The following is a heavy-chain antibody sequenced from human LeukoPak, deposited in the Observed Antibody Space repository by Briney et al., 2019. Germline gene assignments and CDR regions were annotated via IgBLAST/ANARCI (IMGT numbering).Heavy chain of an antibody. CDR1: GFTLSDHY. J-gene: IGHJ4*02. CDR3: AISSTHSSACRLDF. CDR2: TGNKANSYTT. D-gene: IGHD6-19*01. Sequence: PGGSLRLSCAASGFTLSDHYMDWVRQAPGKGLEWLGRTGNKANSYTTQYAASVKGRFTISRDDSKNSLYLQMNSLKTEDTAVYYCAISSTHSSACRLDFWGQGTLVTVSS. V-gene: IGHV3-72*01.